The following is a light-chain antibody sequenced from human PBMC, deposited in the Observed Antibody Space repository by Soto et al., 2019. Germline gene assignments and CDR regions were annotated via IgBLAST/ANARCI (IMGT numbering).Light chain of an antibody. J-gene: IGKJ1*01. V-gene: IGKV3-20*01. CDR1: QSVSSNY. CDR2: GIS. Sequence: VSTQSPGTLSLSPGERATLSCRASQSVSSNYFAWYQQKPGQSPRLLIYGISSSATGIPDRFSASGSGTDFTPTISRLEPEDFAVYYCEQYGSSPRTFGQGTKVDIK. CDR3: EQYGSSPRT.